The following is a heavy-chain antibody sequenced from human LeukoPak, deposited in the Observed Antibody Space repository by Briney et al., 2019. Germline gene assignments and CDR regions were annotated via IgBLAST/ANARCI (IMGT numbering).Heavy chain of an antibody. CDR2: ISYSGST. D-gene: IGHD3/OR15-3a*01. V-gene: IGHV4-59*01. Sequence: NPSETLSLTCTISGGSISNYYWTWIRQPPGKGLEWIGFISYSGSTSYNPSLKSRVTISLDTSKNQFSLKLSSVTAADTAVYYCARRSHGDWFYFDLWGRGTLVTVSS. CDR3: ARRSHGDWFYFDL. J-gene: IGHJ2*01. CDR1: GGSISNYY.